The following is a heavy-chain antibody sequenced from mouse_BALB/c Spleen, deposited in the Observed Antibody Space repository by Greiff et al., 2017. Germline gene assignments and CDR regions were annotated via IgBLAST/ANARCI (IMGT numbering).Heavy chain of an antibody. J-gene: IGHJ4*01. CDR1: GFTFSNYW. CDR2: IRLKSNNYAT. D-gene: IGHD1-1*01. V-gene: IGHV6-6*02. Sequence: EVHLVESGGGLVQPGGSMKLSCVASGFTFSNYWMNWVRQSPEKGLEWVAEIRLKSNNYATHYAESVKGRFTISRDDSKSSVYLQMNNLRAEDTGIYYCTLTTVVATDAMDYWGQGTSVTVSS. CDR3: TLTTVVATDAMDY.